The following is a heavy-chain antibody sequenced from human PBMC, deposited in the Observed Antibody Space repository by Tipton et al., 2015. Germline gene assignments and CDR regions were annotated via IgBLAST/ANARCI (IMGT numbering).Heavy chain of an antibody. Sequence: GSLRLSCAVYDGSFSGSYWSWIRQPPGKGLEWIGEINHSGITNYNPSLKSRVTLSVNTSENQFSLKLSSVTAADTAVYYCARLGIPEGGMDVWGQGTTVTVSS. CDR3: ARLGIPEGGMDV. D-gene: IGHD1-14*01. V-gene: IGHV4-34*01. CDR1: DGSFSGSY. J-gene: IGHJ6*02. CDR2: INHSGIT.